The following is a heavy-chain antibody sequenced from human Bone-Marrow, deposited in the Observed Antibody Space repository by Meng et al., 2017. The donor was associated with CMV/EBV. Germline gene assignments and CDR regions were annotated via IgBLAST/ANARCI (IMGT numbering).Heavy chain of an antibody. CDR1: GDSVSSNSAA. V-gene: IGHV6-1*01. CDR3: ARDQYCSGGSCYRDRSFDY. J-gene: IGHJ4*02. Sequence: QTLSLTCAISGDSVSSNSAAWNWIRQSPSRGLEWLGRTYYRSKWYNDYAVSVKSRITINPDTSKNQFSLQLNSVTPEDTAVYYCARDQYCSGGSCYRDRSFDYWGQGTLVTVSS. D-gene: IGHD2-15*01. CDR2: TYYRSKWYN.